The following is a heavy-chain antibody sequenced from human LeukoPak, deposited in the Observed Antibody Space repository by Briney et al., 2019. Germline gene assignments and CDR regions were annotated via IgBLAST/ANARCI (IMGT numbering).Heavy chain of an antibody. V-gene: IGHV1-24*01. J-gene: IGHJ5*02. CDR1: GYTFTSYG. D-gene: IGHD3-10*01. CDR2: FDPEDGET. CDR3: ATVLGSGFGELLHNWFDP. Sequence: ASVKVSCKASGYTFTSYGISWVRQAPGKGLEWMGGFDPEDGETIHAQKFQGRVTMTEDTSTDTAYMELSSLRSEDTAVYYCATVLGSGFGELLHNWFDPWGQGTLVTVSS.